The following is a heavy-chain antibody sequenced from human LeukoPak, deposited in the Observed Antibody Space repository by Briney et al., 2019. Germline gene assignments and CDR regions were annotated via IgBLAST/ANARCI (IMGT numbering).Heavy chain of an antibody. Sequence: PGRSLRLSCTASGFTFSNYAMHWVRQDPGKGLEWVAVIWYDGSDKYYGESLKGRFTISRDNSKNTLYLQMNSLRAEDSAVYYCAGGPPGDFWTYDYYYYGMDVWGQGTTVTVSS. J-gene: IGHJ6*02. D-gene: IGHD3/OR15-3a*01. CDR3: AGGPPGDFWTYDYYYYGMDV. CDR1: GFTFSNYA. CDR2: IWYDGSDK. V-gene: IGHV3-33*01.